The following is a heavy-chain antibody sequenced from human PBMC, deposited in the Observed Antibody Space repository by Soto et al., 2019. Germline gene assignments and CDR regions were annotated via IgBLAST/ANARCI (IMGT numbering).Heavy chain of an antibody. CDR3: ARGRSSPNFDP. CDR1: GGTFTNYV. J-gene: IGHJ5*02. V-gene: IGHV1-69*01. Sequence: QVQLVQSGADVRKPGSSVKVSCKISGGTFTNYVISWLRQAPGQGLEWMGGLIPIFGAANLAQKFQGRVTITADESTSTVNMELSSLTSEDTAVDYCARGRSSPNFDPWGQGTLVTVSS. CDR2: LIPIFGAA. D-gene: IGHD6-6*01.